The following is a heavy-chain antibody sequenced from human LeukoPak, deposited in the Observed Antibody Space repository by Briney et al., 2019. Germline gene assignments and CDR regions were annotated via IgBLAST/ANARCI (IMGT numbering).Heavy chain of an antibody. CDR1: GFTFSSYS. Sequence: GGSLRLSCAASGFTFSSYSMNWVRQAPGKGLEWVSSISSSSSYIYYADSVKGRFTISRDNAKNSLYLQMNGLRAEDMAVYYCARECSVATMCYWGQGTLVTVSS. CDR2: ISSSSSYI. D-gene: IGHD5-24*01. J-gene: IGHJ4*02. CDR3: ARECSVATMCY. V-gene: IGHV3-21*01.